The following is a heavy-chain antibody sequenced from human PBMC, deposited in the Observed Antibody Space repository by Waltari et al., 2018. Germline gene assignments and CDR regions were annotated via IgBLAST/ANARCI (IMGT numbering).Heavy chain of an antibody. Sequence: QLQLQESGPGLVKPSETLSLTCTLSADSLSSSRYYWGWIRQPPGKGLEWIGSMYSSGRTFYPPSLKSRVTISVDTPKNQFSLRLSSVTAADTAVYYCVRRSYYEGFDYWGQGTLVTVSS. D-gene: IGHD3-22*01. V-gene: IGHV4-39*01. CDR3: VRRSYYEGFDY. CDR1: ADSLSSSRYY. J-gene: IGHJ4*02. CDR2: MYSSGRT.